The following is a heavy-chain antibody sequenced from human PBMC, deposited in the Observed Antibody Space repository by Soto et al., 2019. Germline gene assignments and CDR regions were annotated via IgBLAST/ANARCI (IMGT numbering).Heavy chain of an antibody. CDR3: ARRYCSSGNCYSDH. D-gene: IGHD2-15*01. V-gene: IGHV3-73*02. Sequence: EVQLVESGGGLVQPGGSLKLSCAASGFTFSNSAIHWVRQASGKGLEWVGRIRDKVNNYATEYAASVKGRFTMSRDESKNTAYLQMNNLKTEDTAVYYCARRYCSSGNCYSDHWGQGALVTVSS. CDR1: GFTFSNSA. CDR2: IRDKVNNYAT. J-gene: IGHJ4*02.